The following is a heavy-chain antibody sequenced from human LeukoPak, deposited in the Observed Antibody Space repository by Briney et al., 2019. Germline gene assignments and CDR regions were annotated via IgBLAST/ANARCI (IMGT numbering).Heavy chain of an antibody. V-gene: IGHV4-34*01. D-gene: IGHD3-22*01. CDR3: ARDVYYYDSSGYSTFDY. CDR1: GGSFSGYY. J-gene: IGHJ4*02. CDR2: INHSGST. Sequence: SETLSLTCAVYGGSFSGYYWSWIRQPPGKGLEWIGEINHSGSTNYNPSLKSRVTISVDTSKNQFSLKLSSVTAADTAVYYCARDVYYYDSSGYSTFDYWGQGTLVTVSS.